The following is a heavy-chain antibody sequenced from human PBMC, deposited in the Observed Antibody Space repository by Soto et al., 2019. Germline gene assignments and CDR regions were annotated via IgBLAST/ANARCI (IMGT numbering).Heavy chain of an antibody. Sequence: GASVKVSCKASGYTFTSYGISWVRQAPGQGLEWMGWISAYNGNTNYAQKLQGRVTMTTDTSTSTAYMELRSLRSDDTAVYYCARVPXVIRGVIITPLSYGMDVWGQGTTVTVSS. V-gene: IGHV1-18*04. CDR1: GYTFTSYG. D-gene: IGHD3-10*01. CDR3: ARVPXVIRGVIITPLSYGMDV. CDR2: ISAYNGNT. J-gene: IGHJ6*02.